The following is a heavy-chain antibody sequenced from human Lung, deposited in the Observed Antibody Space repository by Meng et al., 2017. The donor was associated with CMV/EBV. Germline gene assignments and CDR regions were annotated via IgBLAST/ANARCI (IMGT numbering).Heavy chain of an antibody. CDR2: ISSSSSYI. J-gene: IGHJ4*02. CDR1: GFTFSSYS. V-gene: IGHV3-21*01. Sequence: LTXAASGFTFSSYSLNWVRQAPGKGLEWVSSISSSSSYIYYADSVKGRFTISRDNAKNSLYLQLNSLRAEDTAVYYCARAPEGDGYNIDYWGQGTLVTVSS. D-gene: IGHD5-24*01. CDR3: ARAPEGDGYNIDY.